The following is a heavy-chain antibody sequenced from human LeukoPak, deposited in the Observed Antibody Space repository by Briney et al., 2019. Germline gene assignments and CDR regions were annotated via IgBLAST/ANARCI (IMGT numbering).Heavy chain of an antibody. D-gene: IGHD2-15*01. CDR3: ARLRTSGYCSGGSCYAFDY. V-gene: IGHV1-18*01. J-gene: IGHJ4*02. Sequence: ASVKVSCEASGYTFTSYGISWVRQAPGQGLEWMGWISAYNGNTNYAQKLQGRVTMTTDTSTSTAYMELRSLRSDDTAVYYCARLRTSGYCSGGSCYAFDYWGQGTLVTVSS. CDR1: GYTFTSYG. CDR2: ISAYNGNT.